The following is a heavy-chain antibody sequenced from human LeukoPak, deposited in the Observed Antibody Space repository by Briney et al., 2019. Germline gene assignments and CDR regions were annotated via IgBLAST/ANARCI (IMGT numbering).Heavy chain of an antibody. D-gene: IGHD2-15*01. CDR1: VFTFSSYW. V-gene: IGHV3-74*01. CDR3: ARDPAGYGLDY. J-gene: IGHJ4*02. Sequence: PGGSLRLSCVASVFTFSSYWMHWVRPAPGKGLVWVSRINSDGSSTSYADSVKGRFTISRDNAKDTLYLQMNRLRAEYTAVYYCARDPAGYGLDYWGQGTLVTVSS. CDR2: INSDGSST.